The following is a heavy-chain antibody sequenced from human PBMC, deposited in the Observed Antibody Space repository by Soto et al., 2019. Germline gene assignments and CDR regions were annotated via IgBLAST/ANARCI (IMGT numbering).Heavy chain of an antibody. CDR3: ARDGDTTMILLGYYNRMDV. D-gene: IGHD5-18*01. J-gene: IGHJ6*02. V-gene: IGHV5-10-1*03. CDR1: GYSFTSYW. CDR2: IDPSDSST. Sequence: EVQLVQSGAEVKKPGESQRSSCEGSGYSFTSYWISWVRQMPGKGLEWMGNIDPSDSSTNYSPSFQGHVTISADKSINSVYLQSDNLKASDTAMYYCARDGDTTMILLGYYNRMDVWGQGTTVTVSS.